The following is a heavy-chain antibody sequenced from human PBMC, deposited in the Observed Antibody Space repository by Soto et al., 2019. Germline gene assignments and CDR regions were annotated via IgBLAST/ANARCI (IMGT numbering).Heavy chain of an antibody. Sequence: QVQLQQWGAGLLRPSETLSLTCAVYGGSFSGYYWSWIRQPPGKGLEWIGEINHSGSTNYNPSLKSRVTISVDTSKNQFYLKLSSVTAADTAVYYCARGGNSNHFDYCGQGTLVTVSS. J-gene: IGHJ4*02. D-gene: IGHD4-4*01. V-gene: IGHV4-34*01. CDR3: ARGGNSNHFDY. CDR1: GGSFSGYY. CDR2: INHSGST.